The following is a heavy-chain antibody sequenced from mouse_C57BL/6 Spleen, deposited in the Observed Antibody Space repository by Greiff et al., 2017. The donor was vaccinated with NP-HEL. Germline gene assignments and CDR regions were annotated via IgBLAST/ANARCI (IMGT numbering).Heavy chain of an antibody. V-gene: IGHV1-53*01. Sequence: LQPGTELVKPGASVKLSCKASGYTFTSYWMHWVKQRPGQGLEWIGNINPSNGGTNYNEKFKSKATLTVDKSSSTAYMQLSSLTSEDSAVYYCARFSYSNFYFDYWGQGTTLTVSS. J-gene: IGHJ2*01. CDR2: INPSNGGT. CDR3: ARFSYSNFYFDY. D-gene: IGHD2-5*01. CDR1: GYTFTSYW.